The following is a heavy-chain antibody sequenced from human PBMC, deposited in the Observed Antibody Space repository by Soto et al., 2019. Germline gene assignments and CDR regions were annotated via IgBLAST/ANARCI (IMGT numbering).Heavy chain of an antibody. CDR3: ARDNGYYDF. V-gene: IGHV1-18*01. Sequence: QIQMVQSGAEVKQPGASVKISCKTPGYTFSSYSINWVRQAPGQGLEWMAWISTTSGNTHYAERVQGRVTVTLNKSAITAFMEMWGLTSDDTAVYFCARDNGYYDFWGQGTLVTVSS. CDR2: ISTTSGNT. CDR1: GYTFSSYS. J-gene: IGHJ4*02. D-gene: IGHD2-8*01.